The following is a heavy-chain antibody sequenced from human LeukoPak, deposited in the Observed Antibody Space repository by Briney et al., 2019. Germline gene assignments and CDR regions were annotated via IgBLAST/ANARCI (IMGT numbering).Heavy chain of an antibody. J-gene: IGHJ4*02. CDR1: GYTFTGYY. V-gene: IGHV1-2*02. CDR2: INPNSGGT. CDR3: ASEPYSGYDSGDY. D-gene: IGHD5-12*01. Sequence: ASVKVSCKASGYTFTGYYMNWVRQAPGQGLEWMGWINPNSGGTNYAQKFQGRVTMTRDTSISTAYMELSRLRSDDTAVYYCASEPYSGYDSGDYWGQGTLVTVSS.